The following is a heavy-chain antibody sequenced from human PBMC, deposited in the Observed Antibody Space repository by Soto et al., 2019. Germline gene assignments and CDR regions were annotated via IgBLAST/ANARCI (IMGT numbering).Heavy chain of an antibody. D-gene: IGHD3-10*01. CDR2: ISYDGSNK. V-gene: IGHV3-30-3*01. CDR3: AREYGSGSSVFDY. CDR1: GFTFSSYA. Sequence: QVQLVESGGGVVQPGRSLRLSCAASGFTFSSYAMHWVRQAPGKGLEWVAVISYDGSNKYYADSVKGRFTISRDNSKNKLYLQMNSIRAEDTAVYDCAREYGSGSSVFDYWGQGTLVTVSS. J-gene: IGHJ4*02.